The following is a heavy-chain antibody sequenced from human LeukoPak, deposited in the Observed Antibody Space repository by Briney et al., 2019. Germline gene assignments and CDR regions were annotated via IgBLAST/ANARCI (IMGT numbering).Heavy chain of an antibody. CDR2: IYYSGST. Sequence: SETLSLTCTVSGGSVSSSGYYWGWIRQPPGKGLEWIGSIYYSGSTFDNPSLKSRITISVDTSKNQFSLKLSSVTAADTAVYYCARQNYYDTHPRGFFDHWGQATLVTVSS. V-gene: IGHV4-39*01. J-gene: IGHJ4*02. CDR1: GGSVSSSGYY. D-gene: IGHD3-22*01. CDR3: ARQNYYDTHPRGFFDH.